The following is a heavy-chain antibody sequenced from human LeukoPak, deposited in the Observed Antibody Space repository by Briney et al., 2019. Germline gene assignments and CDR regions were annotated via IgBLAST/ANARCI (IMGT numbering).Heavy chain of an antibody. D-gene: IGHD1-7*01. CDR1: GGSISSYY. J-gene: IGHJ6*03. Sequence: SETLSLTCTVSGGSISSYYWSWIRQPPGKGLEWIGYIYTSGSTNYNPSLKSRVTISVDTSKYQFSLKLSSVTAADTAVYYCARLTGTSHYYYMDVWGKGTTVTVSS. CDR3: ARLTGTSHYYYMDV. CDR2: IYTSGST. V-gene: IGHV4-4*09.